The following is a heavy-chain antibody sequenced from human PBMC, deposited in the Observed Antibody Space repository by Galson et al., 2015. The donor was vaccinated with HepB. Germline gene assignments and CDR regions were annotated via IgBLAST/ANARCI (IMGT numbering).Heavy chain of an antibody. V-gene: IGHV4-59*08. CDR3: ARRYAGYFQL. J-gene: IGHJ1*01. Sequence: ETLSLTCIVSGASISSYYWSWIRQPPGKGLEWIGHIDHSGSTSYNLSLKSRVTISVDTSKNRFSLNLSSVTAADTAVYYCARRYAGYFQLWGQGTLVTVSS. D-gene: IGHD3-16*01. CDR2: IDHSGST. CDR1: GASISSYY.